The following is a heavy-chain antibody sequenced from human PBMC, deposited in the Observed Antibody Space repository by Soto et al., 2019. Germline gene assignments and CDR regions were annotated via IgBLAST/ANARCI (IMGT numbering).Heavy chain of an antibody. CDR3: AKGSPAVAAVDWFDP. CDR1: GFTFADYA. V-gene: IGHV3-23*01. CDR2: ISGSGGST. J-gene: IGHJ5*02. D-gene: IGHD2-15*01. Sequence: VQLLESGGGLVQPGGSLRLSCAASGFTFADYAMTWVRQAPGKGLEWVSAISGSGGSTYYADSVKGRFTISRDKSKNTLYLQMNSLRAEDTAVYYCAKGSPAVAAVDWFDPWGQGTLVTVSS.